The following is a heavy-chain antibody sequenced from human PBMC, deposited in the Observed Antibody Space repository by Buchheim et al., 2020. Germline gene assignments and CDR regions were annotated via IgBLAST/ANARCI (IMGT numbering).Heavy chain of an antibody. CDR1: GFTFRSYG. V-gene: IGHV3-33*01. J-gene: IGHJ1*01. Sequence: QVQLVESGGGVVQPGRSLRLSCAASGFTFRSYGMHWVRQAPGKGLEWVAVIWYDGSNKYYADSVKGRFTISRDTSKNALYLQMNSLRAEDTAVYYCARGENYYDSSGYYREYFQHWGQGTL. D-gene: IGHD3-22*01. CDR2: IWYDGSNK. CDR3: ARGENYYDSSGYYREYFQH.